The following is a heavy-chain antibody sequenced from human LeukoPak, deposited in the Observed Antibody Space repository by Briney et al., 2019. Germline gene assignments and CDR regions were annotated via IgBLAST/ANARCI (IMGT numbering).Heavy chain of an antibody. CDR3: ARAFGYELYYYYMDV. J-gene: IGHJ6*03. CDR2: INPSGGFT. CDR1: GYSFSTHW. V-gene: IGHV1-46*01. D-gene: IGHD5-12*01. Sequence: GASVKVSCKASGYSFSTHWMHWVRQAPGQGLEWMGIINPSGGFTSYAQKLQGRVTVTRDMSTSTVYMELSNLRSEDTAVYYCARAFGYELYYYYMDVWGKGTTVTVSS.